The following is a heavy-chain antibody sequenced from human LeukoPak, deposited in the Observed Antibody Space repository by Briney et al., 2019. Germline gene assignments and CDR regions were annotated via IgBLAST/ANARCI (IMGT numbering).Heavy chain of an antibody. D-gene: IGHD2-2*01. CDR2: VSNTGTT. CDR1: GVSISGGTYY. V-gene: IGHV4-39*07. J-gene: IGHJ4*02. CDR3: AREHRRYCSSTSCGSGEYYFDY. Sequence: PSETLSLTCTVSGVSISGGTYYWAWFRQPPGKGLEWVGSVSNTGTTYYTPSLESRATISIDPPKKQFSLKLTSVTAADTAVYYCAREHRRYCSSTSCGSGEYYFDYWGQGTLVTVSS.